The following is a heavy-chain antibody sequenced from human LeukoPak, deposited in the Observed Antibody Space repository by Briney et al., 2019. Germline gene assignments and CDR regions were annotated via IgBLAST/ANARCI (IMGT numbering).Heavy chain of an antibody. J-gene: IGHJ3*02. V-gene: IGHV1-18*01. Sequence: ASVKVSCKASGGTFSSYAISWVRQAPGQGLEWMGWISAYNGNTNYAQKLQGRVTMTSDTSTSTAYMELRSLRSDDTAVYYCARDGDMVRGVVHAFDIWGQGTMVTVSS. CDR3: ARDGDMVRGVVHAFDI. CDR1: GGTFSSYA. D-gene: IGHD3-10*01. CDR2: ISAYNGNT.